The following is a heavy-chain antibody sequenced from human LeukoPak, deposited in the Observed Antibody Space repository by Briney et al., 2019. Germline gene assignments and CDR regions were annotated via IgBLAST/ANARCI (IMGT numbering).Heavy chain of an antibody. D-gene: IGHD2-15*01. CDR1: GGSISSGGYY. CDR2: IYYSGST. Sequence: PSETPSLTCTVSGGSISSGGYYWSWIRQHPGKGLEWIGYIYYSGSTYYNPSLKSRVTISVDTSKNQFSLKLSSVTAADTAVYYCARGRGPVAAPYYFDYWGQGTLVTVSS. V-gene: IGHV4-31*03. CDR3: ARGRGPVAAPYYFDY. J-gene: IGHJ4*02.